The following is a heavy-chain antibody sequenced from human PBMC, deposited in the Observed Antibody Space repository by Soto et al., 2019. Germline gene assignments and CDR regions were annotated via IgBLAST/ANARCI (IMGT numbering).Heavy chain of an antibody. D-gene: IGHD3-9*01. CDR2: IYYSGTT. J-gene: IGHJ5*02. CDR1: GGSTRNYF. CDR3: ARYVNPYDTAVWFDP. V-gene: IGHV4-59*01. Sequence: QVQLHESGPGLVKPSETLSLTCTVSGGSTRNYFWSWIRQPPGKGLEWIGCIYYSGTTNYNSSLKCRGTRYIDTLKNQVSRRLRSVTSADTAVYYCARYVNPYDTAVWFDPWGHGTLVTVSS.